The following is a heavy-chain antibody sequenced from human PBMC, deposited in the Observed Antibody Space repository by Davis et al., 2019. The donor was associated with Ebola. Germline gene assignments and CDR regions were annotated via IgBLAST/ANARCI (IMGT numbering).Heavy chain of an antibody. CDR2: INPSGGST. CDR3: AESSYDILTGYYDAVDI. Sequence: ASVKVSCKASAYTFTDYYMHWVRQAPGQGLEWMGIINPSGGSTSYAQKFQGRVTMTRDTSTSTVYMELSSLRSEDTAVYYCAESSYDILTGYYDAVDIWGQGTMVTVSS. D-gene: IGHD3-9*01. V-gene: IGHV1-46*03. J-gene: IGHJ3*02. CDR1: AYTFTDYY.